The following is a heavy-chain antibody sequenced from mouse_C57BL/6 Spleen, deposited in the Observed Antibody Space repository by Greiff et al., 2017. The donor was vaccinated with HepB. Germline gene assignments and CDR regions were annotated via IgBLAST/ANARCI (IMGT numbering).Heavy chain of an antibody. V-gene: IGHV1-26*01. Sequence: VQLQQSGPELVKPGASVKISCKASGYTFTDYYMNWVKQSHGKSLEWIGDINPNNGGTSYNQKFKGKATLTVDKSSSTAYMELRSLTSEDSAVYYCARSGPLYYYGSSHYFDYWGQGTTLTVSS. CDR1: GYTFTDYY. CDR2: INPNNGGT. CDR3: ARSGPLYYYGSSHYFDY. D-gene: IGHD1-1*01. J-gene: IGHJ2*01.